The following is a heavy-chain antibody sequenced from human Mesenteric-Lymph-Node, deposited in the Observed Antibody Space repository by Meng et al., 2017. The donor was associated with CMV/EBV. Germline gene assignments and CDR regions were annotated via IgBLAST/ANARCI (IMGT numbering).Heavy chain of an antibody. Sequence: GGSLRLSCAASGFTFSSYEMNWVRQAPGKGLEWVSYISSSGSTIYYADSVKGRFTVSRDNYKNTLYLQMNSLRVDDTAVYYCATQSGYTYGRYDYWGQGALVTVSS. D-gene: IGHD5-18*01. J-gene: IGHJ4*02. CDR2: ISSSGSTI. V-gene: IGHV3-48*03. CDR3: ATQSGYTYGRYDY. CDR1: GFTFSSYE.